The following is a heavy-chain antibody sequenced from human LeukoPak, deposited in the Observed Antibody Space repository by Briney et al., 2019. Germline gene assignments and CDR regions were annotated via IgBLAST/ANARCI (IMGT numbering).Heavy chain of an antibody. CDR2: ISGSGGST. Sequence: PGGSLRLSCAASGFTFSSYAMSWVRQAPGKGLEWVSAISGSGGSTYYADSVKGRFTISRDNSKNTLYLQMNSLRAEDTAVYYCATRTMVRGVMTFDYWGQGTLVTVSS. V-gene: IGHV3-23*01. CDR3: ATRTMVRGVMTFDY. CDR1: GFTFSSYA. D-gene: IGHD3-10*01. J-gene: IGHJ4*02.